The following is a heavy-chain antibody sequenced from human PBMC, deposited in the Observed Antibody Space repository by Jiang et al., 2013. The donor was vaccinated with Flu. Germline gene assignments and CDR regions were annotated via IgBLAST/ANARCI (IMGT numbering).Heavy chain of an antibody. V-gene: IGHV4-39*01. CDR3: AREPRIAAAVTFDP. CDR2: IYYSGST. J-gene: IGHJ5*02. D-gene: IGHD6-13*01. CDR1: GGSISSSSYY. Sequence: LLKPSETLSLTCTVSGGSISSSSYYWGWIRQPPGKGLEWIGSIYYSGSTYYNPSLKSRVTISVDTSKNQFSLKLSSVTAADTAVYYCAREPRIAAAVTFDPWGQGTLVTVSS.